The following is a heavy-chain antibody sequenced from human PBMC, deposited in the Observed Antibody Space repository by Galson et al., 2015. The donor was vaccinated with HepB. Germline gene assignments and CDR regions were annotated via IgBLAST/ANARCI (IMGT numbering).Heavy chain of an antibody. J-gene: IGHJ5*02. D-gene: IGHD3-22*01. CDR2: IYPGDSDT. V-gene: IGHV5-51*01. Sequence: QSGAEVKKPGESLKISCKGSGYIFTSYWIAWVRQMPGKGLEWMGIIYPGDSDTRYSPSLQGQVTMSADKSISTAYLEWSSLKASDTAIYYCARPISSSGETGWFDPWGQGTLVTVSS. CDR1: GYIFTSYW. CDR3: ARPISSSGETGWFDP.